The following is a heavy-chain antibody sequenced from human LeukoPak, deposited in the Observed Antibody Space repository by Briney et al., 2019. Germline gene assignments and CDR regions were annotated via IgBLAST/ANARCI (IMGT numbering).Heavy chain of an antibody. Sequence: GRSLRLSCAASGFTFSSYGMHWVRQAPGKGLEWVAVIWYDGSNKYYADSVKGRFTISRDNSKNTLYLQMNSLRAEDTAVYYCARDVAYYYDSSGYYYYYYGMDVWGQGPTVTVSS. D-gene: IGHD3-22*01. V-gene: IGHV3-33*01. CDR3: ARDVAYYYDSSGYYYYYYGMDV. J-gene: IGHJ6*02. CDR2: IWYDGSNK. CDR1: GFTFSSYG.